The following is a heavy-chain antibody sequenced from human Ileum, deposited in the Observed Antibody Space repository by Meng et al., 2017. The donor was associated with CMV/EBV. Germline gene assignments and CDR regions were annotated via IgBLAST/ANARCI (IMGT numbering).Heavy chain of an antibody. Sequence: ASVKVSCKASGYTFIDRYMHWVRQAPGQGLEWMGWINPNSGGTNYAQKFQGRVTMTRDTSIGTPFMELTRLRSDDTAVYYCARGDSSGYFSYYYGMDVWGQGTTVTVSS. CDR2: INPNSGGT. V-gene: IGHV1-2*02. J-gene: IGHJ6*02. CDR1: GYTFIDRY. D-gene: IGHD3-22*01. CDR3: ARGDSSGYFSYYYGMDV.